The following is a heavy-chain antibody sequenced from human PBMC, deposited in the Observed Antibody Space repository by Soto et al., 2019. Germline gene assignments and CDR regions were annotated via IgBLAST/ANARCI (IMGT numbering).Heavy chain of an antibody. CDR2: INSDESST. CDR1: GFTFSNSW. CDR3: ARAALGSMVRGVSLYY. D-gene: IGHD3-10*01. Sequence: EVQLVESGGGLVQPGGSLRLSCAASGFTFSNSWMHWVRQAPGKGLVWVSRINSDESSTTYADSVKGRFTISRDNAKNPRYLQMNSLRADDTAVYYCARAALGSMVRGVSLYYWGQGTLVTVSS. V-gene: IGHV3-74*01. J-gene: IGHJ4*02.